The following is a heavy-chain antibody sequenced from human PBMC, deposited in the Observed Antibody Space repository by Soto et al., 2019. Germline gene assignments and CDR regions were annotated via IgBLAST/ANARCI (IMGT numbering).Heavy chain of an antibody. Sequence: SVKVSCKASGGTFSNYAINWVRQAPGQGLEWMGGIIPLFGTPNYAQKFQGRVTFTAHKSTSTAYMELRSLRSDDTAVYYCARGWETVGTTTPFAYWGQGTLVTVS. CDR1: GGTFSNYA. D-gene: IGHD1-26*01. CDR2: IIPLFGTP. J-gene: IGHJ4*02. V-gene: IGHV1-69*06. CDR3: ARGWETVGTTTPFAY.